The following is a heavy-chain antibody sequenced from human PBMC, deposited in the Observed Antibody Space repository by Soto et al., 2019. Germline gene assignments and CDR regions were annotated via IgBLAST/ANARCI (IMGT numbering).Heavy chain of an antibody. Sequence: GGSLRLSCAASGFTFSDYYMSWIRQAPGKGLEWVSYISSSGSTIYYADSVKGRFAISRDTAKNSLYLQMNSLTAEDTAVYHCECRGPYYFDSTSHPEDFDSWAQGTLVTVS. D-gene: IGHD3-22*01. CDR1: GFTFSDYY. CDR2: ISSSGSTI. CDR3: ECRGPYYFDSTSHPEDFDS. J-gene: IGHJ4*01. V-gene: IGHV3-11*01.